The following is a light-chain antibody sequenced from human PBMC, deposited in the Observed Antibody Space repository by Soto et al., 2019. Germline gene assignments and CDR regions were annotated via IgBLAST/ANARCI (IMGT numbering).Light chain of an antibody. CDR2: AAS. CDR3: QQSYTAVFT. Sequence: DIQMTQSPSSLSASVGDRVTITCRTSQNIRNYLNWYQQKPGKVPSLLIYAASSLRSGVPSRFSGSGSETDFTLTINNLQPEDFATYYCQQSYTAVFTFGPGTKVDVK. V-gene: IGKV1-39*01. J-gene: IGKJ3*01. CDR1: QNIRNY.